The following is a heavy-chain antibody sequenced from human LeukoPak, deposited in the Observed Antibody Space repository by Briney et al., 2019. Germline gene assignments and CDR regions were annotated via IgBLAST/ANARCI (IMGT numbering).Heavy chain of an antibody. CDR2: ISSSGTTI. CDR3: ARDSAEFEWDLLSYFDY. J-gene: IGHJ4*02. CDR1: GFTFSSYS. Sequence: AGGSLRLSCAVSGFTFSSYSMHWVRQAPGKGLEWVSYISSSGTTIYYAESVKGRFTLSRDNAKNSMSLQMNSLRDEDTAVYYCARDSAEFEWDLLSYFDYWGQGTLVTVSS. D-gene: IGHD1-26*01. V-gene: IGHV3-48*02.